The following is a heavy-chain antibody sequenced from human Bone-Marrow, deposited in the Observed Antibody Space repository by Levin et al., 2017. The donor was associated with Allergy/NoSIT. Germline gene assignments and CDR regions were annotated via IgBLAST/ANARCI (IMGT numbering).Heavy chain of an antibody. Sequence: GGSLRLSCAASGFTFSGSVMHWVRQASGRGLEWVGLIRTKGQSYATEYAASVKGRFTISRDDSKNTAYLQMNSLKTDDTAVYYCSRPGFYYYGMDVWGQGTTVTVSS. CDR2: IRTKGQSYAT. V-gene: IGHV3-73*01. J-gene: IGHJ6*02. CDR1: GFTFSGSV. CDR3: SRPGFYYYGMDV.